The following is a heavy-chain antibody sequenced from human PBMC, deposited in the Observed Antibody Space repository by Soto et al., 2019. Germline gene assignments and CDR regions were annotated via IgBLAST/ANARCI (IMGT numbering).Heavy chain of an antibody. V-gene: IGHV3-21*01. CDR3: ARASFYDFWYGYYILPGMDV. CDR1: GFAFSSYS. D-gene: IGHD3-3*01. CDR2: LSGSSSYI. J-gene: IGHJ6*02. Sequence: PGGSRRRSWAASGFAFSSYSINWVRQAPGKGLEWVSSLSGSSSYIYYADSVKGRFTISRDNAKDSLYLQMNSLRAEDTAVYYCARASFYDFWYGYYILPGMDVWGQGTTVTVSS.